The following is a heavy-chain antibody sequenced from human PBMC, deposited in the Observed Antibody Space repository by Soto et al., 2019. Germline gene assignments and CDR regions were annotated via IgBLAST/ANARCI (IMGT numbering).Heavy chain of an antibody. CDR3: VKDSDEVYYGSGSKINYFDY. J-gene: IGHJ4*02. CDR1: GFTFSSYA. D-gene: IGHD3-10*01. Sequence: GGSLRLSCSASGFTFSSYAMHWVRQAPGKGLEYVSAISSNGGSTYYGDSVKGRFTISRDNSKNTLYLQMSSLRAEDTAVYYCVKDSDEVYYGSGSKINYFDYWGQGTLVTVSS. CDR2: ISSNGGST. V-gene: IGHV3-64D*08.